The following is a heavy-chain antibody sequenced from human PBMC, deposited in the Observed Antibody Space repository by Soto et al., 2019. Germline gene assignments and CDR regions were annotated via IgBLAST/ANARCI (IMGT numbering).Heavy chain of an antibody. CDR2: ISAYNGNT. V-gene: IGHV1-18*01. D-gene: IGHD1-26*01. Sequence: ASVKVSCKASGYTFTSYGISWVRQAPGQGLEWMGWISAYNGNTNYAQKLQGRVTMTTDTSTSTAYMELRSLRSDDTAVYYCARVRKAKNYYYYYGMDVWGQGTTVTVSS. J-gene: IGHJ6*02. CDR3: ARVRKAKNYYYYYGMDV. CDR1: GYTFTSYG.